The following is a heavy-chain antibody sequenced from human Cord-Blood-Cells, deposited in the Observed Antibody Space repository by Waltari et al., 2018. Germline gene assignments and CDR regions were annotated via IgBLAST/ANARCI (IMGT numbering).Heavy chain of an antibody. CDR2: IYYSGST. CDR1: GGSISSSSYY. CDR3: ARSLPYYYDSSGYPDY. Sequence: QLQLQESGPGLVKPSETLSLTCPVSGGSISSSSYYWGWFRQPPGKGLEWIGSIYYSGSTYYNPSLKSRVTISVDTSKNQFSLKLSSVTAADTAVYYCARSLPYYYDSSGYPDYWGQGTLVTVSS. V-gene: IGHV4-39*01. J-gene: IGHJ4*02. D-gene: IGHD3-22*01.